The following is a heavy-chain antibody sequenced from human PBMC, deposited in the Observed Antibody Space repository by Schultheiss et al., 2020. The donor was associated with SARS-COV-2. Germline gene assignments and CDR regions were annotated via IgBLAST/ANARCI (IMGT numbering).Heavy chain of an antibody. CDR2: IYYSGST. D-gene: IGHD5-24*01. CDR3: ARDHRDGYKPEYYYGMDV. J-gene: IGHJ6*02. CDR1: GGSISNDY. Sequence: SETLSLTCTVSGGSISNDYWSWIRQPAGKGLEWIGYIYYSGSTNYNPSLKSRVTISVDTSKNQFSLKLSSVTAADTAVYYCARDHRDGYKPEYYYGMDVWGQGTTVTVSS. V-gene: IGHV4-59*01.